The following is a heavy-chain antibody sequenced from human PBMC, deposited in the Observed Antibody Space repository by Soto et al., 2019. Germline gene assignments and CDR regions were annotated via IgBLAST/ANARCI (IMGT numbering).Heavy chain of an antibody. CDR3: ARDTETIFDY. CDR1: GGSISYYH. V-gene: IGHV4-59*01. CDR2: IYYSGST. J-gene: IGHJ4*02. Sequence: SETLSLTCTVSGGSISYYHWSWIRQPPGKGLEWIGYIYYSGSTNYNPSLKSRVTISLDTSKNQFSLKLSSVTAADTAVYYCARDTETIFDYWGQGTLVTVSS.